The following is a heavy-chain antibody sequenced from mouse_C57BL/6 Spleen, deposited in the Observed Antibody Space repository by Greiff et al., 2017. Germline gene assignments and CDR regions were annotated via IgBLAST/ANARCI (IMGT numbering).Heavy chain of an antibody. V-gene: IGHV1-69*01. D-gene: IGHD1-1*01. CDR2: IDPSDSYT. CDR3: ARGHYYGSSYWYFDV. J-gene: IGHJ1*03. CDR1: GYTFTSYW. Sequence: QVQLKQSGAELVMPGASVKLSCKASGYTFTSYWMHWVKQRPGQGLEWIGEIDPSDSYTNYNQKFKGKSTLTVDKSSSTAYMQLSSLTSEDSAVYDCARGHYYGSSYWYFDVWGTGTTVTVAS.